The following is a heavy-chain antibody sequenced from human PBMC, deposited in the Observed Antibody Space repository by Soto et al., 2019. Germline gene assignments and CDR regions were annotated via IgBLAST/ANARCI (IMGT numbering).Heavy chain of an antibody. V-gene: IGHV3-11*01. CDR3: ARGRTTVVPCLGY. CDR1: GFTFRDYY. D-gene: IGHD4-4*01. Sequence: QVQLVESGGGLVKPGGSLRLSCAASGFTFRDYYMTGVRQSPGKGLEWGSYISYSGRTIYYADSVTGRFTISRDNAKNSLYLQRNRLRAEDTAVYYWARGRTTVVPCLGYWGQGTLVTVSS. CDR2: ISYSGRTI. J-gene: IGHJ4*02.